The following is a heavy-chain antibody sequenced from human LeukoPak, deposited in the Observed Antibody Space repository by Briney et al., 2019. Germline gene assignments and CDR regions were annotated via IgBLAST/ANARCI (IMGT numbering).Heavy chain of an antibody. CDR2: ISAYNGNT. CDR1: GGTFSSNA. V-gene: IGHV1-18*01. Sequence: ASVKVSCKASGGTFSSNAISWVRQAPGQGLEWMGWISAYNGNTNYAQKLQGRVTMTTDTSTSTAYMELRSLRSDDTAVYYCARERASTYYDFWSGETPFDYWGQGTLVTVSS. D-gene: IGHD3-3*01. CDR3: ARERASTYYDFWSGETPFDY. J-gene: IGHJ4*02.